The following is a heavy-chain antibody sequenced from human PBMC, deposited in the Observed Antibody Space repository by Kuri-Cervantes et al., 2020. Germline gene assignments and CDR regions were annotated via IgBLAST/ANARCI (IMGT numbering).Heavy chain of an antibody. CDR1: GDSVSSNDVA. CDR2: TYFRSKWYN. V-gene: IGHV6-1*01. Sequence: LRLSCAISGDSVSSNDVAWSWIRQSPSRGLEWLGRTYFRSKWYNDYAVSVKSRITINPDTSKNQFSLQLNSVTAADTAVYYCARGAIGYCSSTSCYRGRSSSKNWFDPWGQGTLVTVSS. CDR3: ARGAIGYCSSTSCYRGRSSSKNWFDP. D-gene: IGHD2-2*01. J-gene: IGHJ5*02.